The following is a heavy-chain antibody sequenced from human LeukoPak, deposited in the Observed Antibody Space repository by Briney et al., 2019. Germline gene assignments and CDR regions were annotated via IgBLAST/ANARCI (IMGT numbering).Heavy chain of an antibody. D-gene: IGHD5-12*01. Sequence: SETLSLTCTVPGGSPSSGDYYWSWIRQPPGKGLEWIRYIHYSGSNYYNPSLKRRVTISVDTSKNQFSLKLSSVTAADTAVYYCARGGGYDSHYYYYGMDVWGQGTTVTVSS. V-gene: IGHV4-30-4*01. CDR2: IHYSGSN. CDR3: ARGGGYDSHYYYYGMDV. J-gene: IGHJ6*02. CDR1: GGSPSSGDYY.